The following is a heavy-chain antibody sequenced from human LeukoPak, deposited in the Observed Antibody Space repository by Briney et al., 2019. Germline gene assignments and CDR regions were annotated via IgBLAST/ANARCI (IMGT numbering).Heavy chain of an antibody. V-gene: IGHV4-39*01. CDR2: ISGNT. CDR1: GGSISSSTYH. CDR3: TIRSSGRPLDL. Sequence: PSETLSLTCTVSGGSISSSTYHWGWIRQPPGKGLEWIGSISGNTYYSPSLKSRVTISLDTSKNQFFLTLTSVTPADTAMYYCTIRSSGRPLDLSGQGVLVTVSS. D-gene: IGHD2-15*01. J-gene: IGHJ4*02.